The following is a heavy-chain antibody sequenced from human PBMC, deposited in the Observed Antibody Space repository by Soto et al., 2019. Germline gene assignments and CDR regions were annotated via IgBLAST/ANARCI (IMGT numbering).Heavy chain of an antibody. V-gene: IGHV1-69*02. D-gene: IGHD2-21*02. J-gene: IGHJ6*02. CDR1: GSTFSSYT. CDR3: ARRRYCGVDCYNKFYYGMDV. Sequence: QVQLVQSGAEVRKPGSSVEVSCMASGSTFSSYTVNWVRQAPGQGLEWIGRIIPVLGVAHYARRFQGRVTNTADRSRKTAYMELTSLTSEDTVVYYCARRRYCGVDCYNKFYYGMDVWGQGTTVTVSS. CDR2: IIPVLGVA.